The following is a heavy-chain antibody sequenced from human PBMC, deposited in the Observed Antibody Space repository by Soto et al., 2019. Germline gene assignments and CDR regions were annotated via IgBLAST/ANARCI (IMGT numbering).Heavy chain of an antibody. D-gene: IGHD1-20*01. J-gene: IGHJ4*02. CDR2: ISGSGGST. CDR1: GFTFSSYA. CDR3: ANIITGPAPGLWYYFDY. Sequence: PGGSLRLSCAASGFTFSSYAMSWVRQAPGKGLEWVSAISGSGGSTYYADSAKGRFTISRDNSKNTLYLQMNSLRAEDTAVYYCANIITGPAPGLWYYFDYWGQGTLVTVSS. V-gene: IGHV3-23*01.